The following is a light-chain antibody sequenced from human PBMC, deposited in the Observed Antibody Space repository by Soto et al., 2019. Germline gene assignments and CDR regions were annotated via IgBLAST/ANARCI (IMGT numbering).Light chain of an antibody. Sequence: IVLGQSQDTLCLSRGERATLSFRVSQSIDSSYLAWYRQKPGQPPRLLIYAASSRATGIPDRFSGTGSETDFTLTMSSLEPEDFAIYYCQQPSKMLLTFGHGTKVDI. CDR1: QSIDSSY. CDR3: QQPSKMLLT. CDR2: AAS. J-gene: IGKJ1*01. V-gene: IGKV3D-20*02.